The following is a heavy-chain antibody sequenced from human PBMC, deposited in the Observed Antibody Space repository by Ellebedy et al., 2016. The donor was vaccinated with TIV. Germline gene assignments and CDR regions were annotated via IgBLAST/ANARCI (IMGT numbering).Heavy chain of an antibody. CDR3: ARRGSYGDYAVQVNSLFDR. CDR2: IYQDGSTQ. V-gene: IGHV3-7*01. J-gene: IGHJ5*02. CDR1: GFSFRSYW. Sequence: GESLKISCVASGFSFRSYWMSWVRQAPGKGLEWVANIYQDGSTQYYVDSVKGRFTISRDNAKNSLFLQMNRLRVEDTAVYYFARRGSYGDYAVQVNSLFDRWGRGTLVTVSS. D-gene: IGHD3-16*01.